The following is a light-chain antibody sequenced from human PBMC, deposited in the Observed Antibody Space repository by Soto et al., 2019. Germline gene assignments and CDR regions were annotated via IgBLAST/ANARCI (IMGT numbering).Light chain of an antibody. V-gene: IGLV2-14*03. CDR2: DVS. CDR3: SSYTSSSTLV. CDR1: SSDVGGYNY. Sequence: QSALTQPASVSGSPGQSITISCTGTSSDVGGYNYVSWYQHHPGRAPKLMIYDVSNRPSGLSNRFSGSKSGNTASLTISGLQAEDEADYYCSSYTSSSTLVFGGGTQLTVL. J-gene: IGLJ2*01.